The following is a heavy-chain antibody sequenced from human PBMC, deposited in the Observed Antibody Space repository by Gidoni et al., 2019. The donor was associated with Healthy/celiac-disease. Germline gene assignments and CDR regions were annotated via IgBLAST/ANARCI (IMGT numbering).Heavy chain of an antibody. CDR2: ISYDGSNK. Sequence: QVQLVESGGGVVQPGRSLRLSCAASGFTFSSSGMHWVRQAPGKGLEWVAVISYDGSNKYYADSVKGRFTISRDNSKNTLYLQMNSLRAEDTAVYYCAKDGEYSLYGLEPHYFDYWGQGTLVTVSS. CDR1: GFTFSSSG. J-gene: IGHJ4*02. D-gene: IGHD6-6*01. V-gene: IGHV3-30*18. CDR3: AKDGEYSLYGLEPHYFDY.